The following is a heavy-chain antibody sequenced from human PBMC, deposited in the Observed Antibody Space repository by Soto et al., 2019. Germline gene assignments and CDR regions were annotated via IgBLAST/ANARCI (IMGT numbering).Heavy chain of an antibody. CDR2: ISSSSSII. J-gene: IGHJ4*02. CDR1: GFTFSSCS. Sequence: PGGSLRLSCAASGFTFSSCSMNWVRQAPGKGLEWVSYISSSSSIIYYADSVKGRFTISRDNAKNSLYLQMNSLRDEDTAVYYCARDHNWNTGYFDYWGQGTLVTVSS. CDR3: ARDHNWNTGYFDY. V-gene: IGHV3-48*02. D-gene: IGHD1-20*01.